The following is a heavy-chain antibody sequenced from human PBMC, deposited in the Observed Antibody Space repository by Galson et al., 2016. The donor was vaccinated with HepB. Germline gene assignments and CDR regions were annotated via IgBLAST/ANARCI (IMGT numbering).Heavy chain of an antibody. CDR2: ISGSGAST. D-gene: IGHD1-26*01. J-gene: IGHJ5*02. V-gene: IGHV3-23*01. CDR3: AKGWNEYSSRYYVGEIFDP. Sequence: EWVSGISGSGASTYYADSVKGRFTISTDNSKNTLTLQMNSLRAEDTAVFYRAKGWNEYSSRYYVGEIFDPWGQGTLVTVSS.